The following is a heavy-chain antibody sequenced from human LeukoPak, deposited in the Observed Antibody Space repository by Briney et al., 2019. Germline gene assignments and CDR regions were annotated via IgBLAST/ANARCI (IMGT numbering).Heavy chain of an antibody. CDR3: AKRQSWFGELLPFVTPPDY. CDR2: VSSDGSNK. V-gene: IGHV3-30*18. CDR1: GFTFSHYG. J-gene: IGHJ4*02. Sequence: PVGSLRLSCAASGFTFSHYGMHWARQAPRKGLEWVAVVSSDGSNKFHADSVKGRFTISRDNSKNTLYLQMNSLRAEDTAVYYCAKRQSWFGELLPFVTPPDYWRQGTLATVSS. D-gene: IGHD3-10*01.